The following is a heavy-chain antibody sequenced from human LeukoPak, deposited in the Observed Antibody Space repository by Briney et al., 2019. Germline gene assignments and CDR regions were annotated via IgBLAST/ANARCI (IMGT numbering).Heavy chain of an antibody. Sequence: PGGTLRLSCAASGFTFSSYGMSWIRQAPGKGLEYVSLISSSGSTKYYADSVKGRFTISRDNAKNSLYLLMNSLRAEDTAVYYCARFRGGSSGWYTNDYWGQGTLVTVSS. CDR1: GFTFSSYG. V-gene: IGHV3-48*04. CDR2: ISSSGSTK. D-gene: IGHD6-19*01. CDR3: ARFRGGSSGWYTNDY. J-gene: IGHJ4*02.